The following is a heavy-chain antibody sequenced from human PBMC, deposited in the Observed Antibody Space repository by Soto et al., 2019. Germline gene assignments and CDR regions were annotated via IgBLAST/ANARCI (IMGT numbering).Heavy chain of an antibody. CDR1: GYTVSDFD. CDR2: MNAKSGDT. CDR3: ARGNPFNYAGFDV. J-gene: IGHJ6*02. D-gene: IGHD3-16*01. Sequence: QAHLEQSGAELKRPGASVTVSCKASGYTVSDFDINWLRQASGQGPEWMGWMNAKSGDTFFPQRFQGKFNMTWDTSLSSAYMEVGSLTSDDTAIYYFARGNPFNYAGFDVWGQGTTVAVSS. V-gene: IGHV1-8*01.